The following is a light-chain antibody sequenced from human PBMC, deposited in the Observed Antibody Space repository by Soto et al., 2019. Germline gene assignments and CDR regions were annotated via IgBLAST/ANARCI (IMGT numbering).Light chain of an antibody. CDR2: GAS. CDR1: QSVSSN. J-gene: IGKJ2*01. V-gene: IGKV3-15*01. CDR3: QQYNNWPRT. Sequence: EIVMTQSPAILSVSPGERATVSCRASQSVSSNLAWYQQKPGQAPRLLIYGASTRATGIPARFSGSGSGTDFTLTIGSLQSEDFAVYYCQQYNNWPRTFGQGTKLEIK.